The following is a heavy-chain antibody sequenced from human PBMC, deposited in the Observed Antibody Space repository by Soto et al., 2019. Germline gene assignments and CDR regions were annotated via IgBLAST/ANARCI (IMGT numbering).Heavy chain of an antibody. D-gene: IGHD6-13*01. CDR2: ISYDGSNK. V-gene: IGHV3-30*18. CDR3: AKRKASSWFDYNYGMDV. J-gene: IGHJ6*02. Sequence: GGSLRLSCAASGFTFSSYGMHWVRQAPGKGLEWVAVISYDGSNKYYADSVKGRFTITRDNSKNTLYLQMNRLRAEDTAVYYCAKRKASSWFDYNYGMDVWGQGTMVTVSS. CDR1: GFTFSSYG.